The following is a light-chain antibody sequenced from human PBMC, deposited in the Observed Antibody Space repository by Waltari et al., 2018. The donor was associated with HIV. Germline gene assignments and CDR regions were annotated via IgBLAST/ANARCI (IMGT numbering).Light chain of an antibody. Sequence: DIQMTQSPSTLSASVGDRVSLTCRTSQSITRSLAWYQHKPGRVPKLLVYEASNLERGVPSRFSGWGSGTEFTLTINGLQPDDFASYYCQQYAFSPRTFGQGTKVEIK. CDR2: EAS. CDR1: QSITRS. CDR3: QQYAFSPRT. V-gene: IGKV1-5*01. J-gene: IGKJ1*01.